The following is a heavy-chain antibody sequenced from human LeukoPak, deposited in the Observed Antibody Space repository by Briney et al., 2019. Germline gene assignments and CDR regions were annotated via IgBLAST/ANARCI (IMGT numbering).Heavy chain of an antibody. V-gene: IGHV4-30-2*01. D-gene: IGHD3-3*01. Sequence: PSQTLSLTCAVSGGSISSGGYSWSWIRRPPGKGLEWIGYIYHSGSTYYNPSLKSRVTISVDRSKNQFSLKLSSVTAADTAVYYCARYGVVIDAFDIWGQGTMVTVSS. CDR2: IYHSGST. J-gene: IGHJ3*02. CDR1: GGSISSGGYS. CDR3: ARYGVVIDAFDI.